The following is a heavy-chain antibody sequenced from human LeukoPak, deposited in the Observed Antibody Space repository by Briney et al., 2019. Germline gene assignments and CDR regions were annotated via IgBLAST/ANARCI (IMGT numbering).Heavy chain of an antibody. D-gene: IGHD1-26*01. V-gene: IGHV3-7*01. CDR2: IKQDGSEK. J-gene: IGHJ4*02. Sequence: GGSLRLSCAASGFTFSNYWMNWVRQAPGKGLEGVANIKQDGSEKDYVDSVKGRFTISRDNAKNSLYLQMNSLRAEDTAVYYCARDKIVGATYFDYWGQGTLVTVSS. CDR3: ARDKIVGATYFDY. CDR1: GFTFSNYW.